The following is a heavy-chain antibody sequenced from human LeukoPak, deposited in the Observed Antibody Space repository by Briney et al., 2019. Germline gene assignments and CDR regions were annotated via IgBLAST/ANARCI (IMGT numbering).Heavy chain of an antibody. D-gene: IGHD4-17*01. CDR3: ARAGRADGDYHYFDY. V-gene: IGHV3-30-3*01. Sequence: GGSLRLSRAPSGIIFNNFAFHWVRQPPGKGLEWVAAVSYDGSNKYYADSVRGRLTISRDNSKNTLYLQMNSLRAEDTAVYYCARAGRADGDYHYFDYWGQGTLVTVSS. J-gene: IGHJ4*02. CDR2: VSYDGSNK. CDR1: GIIFNNFA.